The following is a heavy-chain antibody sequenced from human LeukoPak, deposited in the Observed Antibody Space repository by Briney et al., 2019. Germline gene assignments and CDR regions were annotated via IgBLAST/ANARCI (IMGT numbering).Heavy chain of an antibody. V-gene: IGHV3-7*04. CDR2: IKQDGTEK. CDR3: ARDVRPDY. J-gene: IGHJ4*02. Sequence: PGGSLRLSCAASGFTFSSYWMSWVRQVPGEGLEWVANIKQDGTEKYYMDSVKGRFSISRDNAKNSLYLQMNALRAEDTAVYYCARDVRPDYWGQGTLVTVST. CDR1: GFTFSSYW. D-gene: IGHD6-6*01.